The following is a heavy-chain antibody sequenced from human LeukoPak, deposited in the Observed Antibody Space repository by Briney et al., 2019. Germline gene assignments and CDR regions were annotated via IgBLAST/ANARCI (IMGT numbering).Heavy chain of an antibody. V-gene: IGHV3-48*01. D-gene: IGHD6-13*01. Sequence: PGGSPRLSCAASGFTFSSYSMNWVRQAPGKGLEWVSYISSSSSTIYYADSVKGRFTISRDNAKNSLYLQMNSLRAEDTAVYYCARDQAAAFDYWGQGTLVTVSS. J-gene: IGHJ4*02. CDR2: ISSSSSTI. CDR3: ARDQAAAFDY. CDR1: GFTFSSYS.